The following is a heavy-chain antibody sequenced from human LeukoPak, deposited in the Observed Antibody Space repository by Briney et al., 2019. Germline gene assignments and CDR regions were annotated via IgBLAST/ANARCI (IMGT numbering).Heavy chain of an antibody. J-gene: IGHJ4*02. CDR3: AREGLPYSRDY. Sequence: GWSLRLSGSTSGFTFSTYWMSWVRQTPEKGLEWVANIKGDGSLINYADSVKGRFTISRDNAQDSLSLQMNSLTADDTGLYYCAREGLPYSRDYWGQGTLVTVSS. D-gene: IGHD4-11*01. CDR1: GFTFSTYW. V-gene: IGHV3-7*01. CDR2: IKGDGSLI.